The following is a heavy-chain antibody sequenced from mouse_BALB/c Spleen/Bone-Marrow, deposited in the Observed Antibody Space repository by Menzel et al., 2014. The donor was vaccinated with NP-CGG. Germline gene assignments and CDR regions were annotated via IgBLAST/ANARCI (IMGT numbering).Heavy chain of an antibody. V-gene: IGHV5-6-3*01. J-gene: IGHJ2*01. Sequence: DVKLVESGGGLVQPGGSLKLSCAASGFTFSRYGMSWARQTPDKRLELVATINSNGGSTYYPDSVKGRFTISRDNAKNTLYLQMSSLKSEDTAMYYCARDGPYFFDYWGRGTTLTVSS. D-gene: IGHD2-10*01. CDR3: ARDGPYFFDY. CDR2: INSNGGST. CDR1: GFTFSRYG.